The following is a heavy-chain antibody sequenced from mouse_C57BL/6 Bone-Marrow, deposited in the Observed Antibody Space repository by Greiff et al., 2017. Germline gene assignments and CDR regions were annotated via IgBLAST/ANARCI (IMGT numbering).Heavy chain of an antibody. Sequence: LQLQESGAELVKPGASVKISCKASGYAFSSYWRNWVKQRPGKSLGWIGQIYPGDGDTSYNGKFKGKATLTADKSSSTAYMQLSSLTSDDSAVYFCARGAYWGQGTLVTVSA. V-gene: IGHV1-80*01. CDR3: ARGAY. CDR2: IYPGDGDT. J-gene: IGHJ3*01. CDR1: GYAFSSYW.